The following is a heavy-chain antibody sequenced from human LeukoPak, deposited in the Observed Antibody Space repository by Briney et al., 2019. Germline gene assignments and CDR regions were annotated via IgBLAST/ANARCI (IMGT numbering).Heavy chain of an antibody. J-gene: IGHJ5*02. CDR2: ISSSSSTI. CDR3: ASDSRRWFDP. D-gene: IGHD2-2*01. V-gene: IGHV3-48*01. CDR1: GFTFSSYS. Sequence: GGSLRLSCAASGFTFSSYSMTWVRQAPGKGLEWVSYISSSSSTIYYADSVKGRFTISRDNAKNSLYLQMNSLRAEDTAVYYCASDSRRWFDPWGQGTLVTVSS.